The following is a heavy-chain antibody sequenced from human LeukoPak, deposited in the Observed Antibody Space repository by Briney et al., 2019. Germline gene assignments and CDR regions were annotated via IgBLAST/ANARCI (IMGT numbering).Heavy chain of an antibody. Sequence: GGSLRLSCAASGFTVSSNYMNWVRQAPGKGLEWVSVIYSGGTTYYADSVRGRFTISRDDSKNTLYLQMNRLRAEDTAVYYCARGMVTIPLIFDYWGQGILVTVSS. D-gene: IGHD5-18*01. CDR3: ARGMVTIPLIFDY. CDR2: IYSGGTT. CDR1: GFTVSSNY. V-gene: IGHV3-53*01. J-gene: IGHJ4*02.